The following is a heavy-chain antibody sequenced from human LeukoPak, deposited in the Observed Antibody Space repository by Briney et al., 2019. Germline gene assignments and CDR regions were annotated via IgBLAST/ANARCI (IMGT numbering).Heavy chain of an antibody. CDR1: GGSFSGYY. Sequence: SETLSLTCAVYGGSFSGYYWSWIRRPPGKRLEWIGEINHSGSTNYNPSLKSRVTISVDTSKNQFSLKLSSVTAADTAVYYCARHAGVVVAASTNWFDPWGQGTLVTVSS. CDR2: INHSGST. J-gene: IGHJ5*02. CDR3: ARHAGVVVAASTNWFDP. D-gene: IGHD2-15*01. V-gene: IGHV4-34*01.